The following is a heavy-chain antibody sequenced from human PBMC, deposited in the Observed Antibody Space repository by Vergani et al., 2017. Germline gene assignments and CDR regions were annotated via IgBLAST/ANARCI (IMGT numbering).Heavy chain of an antibody. D-gene: IGHD1-14*01. Sequence: EVQLVESGGGLVKPGGSLRLSCAASGFTFSSYSMYWVRQAPGKGLEWVSSISSSSSYIYYADSVKGRFTISRDNAKNSLYLQMNSLRAEDTAVYYCARDGYNGNRGDFDYWGQGTLVTVSS. CDR3: ARDGYNGNRGDFDY. CDR2: ISSSSSYI. J-gene: IGHJ4*02. CDR1: GFTFSSYS. V-gene: IGHV3-21*01.